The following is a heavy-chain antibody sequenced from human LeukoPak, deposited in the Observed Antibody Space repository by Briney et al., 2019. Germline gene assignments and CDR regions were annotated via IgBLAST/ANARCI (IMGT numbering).Heavy chain of an antibody. V-gene: IGHV1-18*01. D-gene: IGHD3-10*01. J-gene: IGHJ6*02. CDR2: ISAYNGNT. CDR1: GYTFTSYG. Sequence: ASVKVSCKASGYTFTSYGISWVRQAPGQGLEWMGWISAYNGNTNYAQKLQGRVTMTTDTSTSTAYMELRSLRSDDTAVYYCARGPAGAMVRVYYYGMDVWGQGTTVTVSS. CDR3: ARGPAGAMVRVYYYGMDV.